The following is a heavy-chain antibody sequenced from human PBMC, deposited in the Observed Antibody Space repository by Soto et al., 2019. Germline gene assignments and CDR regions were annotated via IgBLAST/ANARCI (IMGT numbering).Heavy chain of an antibody. CDR3: ARDRTIAAAGRLGYYYYGMDV. D-gene: IGHD6-13*01. J-gene: IGHJ6*02. V-gene: IGHV3-7*03. CDR2: IKQDGSEK. CDR1: GFTFSSYW. Sequence: HPGGSLRLSCAASGFTFSSYWMSWVRQAPGKGLEWVANIKQDGSEKYYVDSVKGRFTISRDNAKNSLYLQMNSLRAEDTAVYYCARDRTIAAAGRLGYYYYGMDVWGQGTTVTVSS.